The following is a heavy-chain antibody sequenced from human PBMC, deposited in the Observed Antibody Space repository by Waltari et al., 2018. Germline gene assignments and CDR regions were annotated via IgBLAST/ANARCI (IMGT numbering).Heavy chain of an antibody. V-gene: IGHV3-21*01. CDR3: ARDPRYCSSTSCHDY. CDR2: ISISSSYI. D-gene: IGHD2-2*01. J-gene: IGHJ4*02. CDR1: GFTFSSYS. Sequence: EVRLVESGGGLVKPGGSLRLSCAASGFTFSSYSMNWVRQAPAKWLGCGSSISISSSYINYTDSVKGRFTISRDNAKNSLYLQRNSLRAEDTAVYYCARDPRYCSSTSCHDYWGQGTLVTVSS.